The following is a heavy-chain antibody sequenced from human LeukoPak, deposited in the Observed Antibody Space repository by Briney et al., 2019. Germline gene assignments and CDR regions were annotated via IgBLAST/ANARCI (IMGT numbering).Heavy chain of an antibody. CDR2: IRSKAYGGTT. Sequence: AGRSLRLSCTASGFTFGDYAMSWVRQAPGKWLEWVGFIRSKAYGGTTEYAASVKGRFTISRDDSKSIAYLQMNSLKTEDTAVYYCTRVLGGSSSPLTIDYWGQGTLVTVSS. CDR1: GFTFGDYA. V-gene: IGHV3-49*04. D-gene: IGHD6-13*01. CDR3: TRVLGGSSSPLTIDY. J-gene: IGHJ4*02.